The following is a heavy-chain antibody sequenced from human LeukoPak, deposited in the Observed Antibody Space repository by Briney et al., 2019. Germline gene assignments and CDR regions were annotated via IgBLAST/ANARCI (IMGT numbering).Heavy chain of an antibody. J-gene: IGHJ6*02. CDR1: GGTFSSYA. V-gene: IGHV1-69*04. CDR2: IIPIFDVA. D-gene: IGHD3-9*01. CDR3: ARVASAYHDILTATDDHYYGMDV. Sequence: ASVTVSCKASGGTFSSYALSWVRQAPGQGLEWMGRIIPIFDVANYAQKFQGRVTITADKSTTTAYMELSSLRSEDTAVYYCARVASAYHDILTATDDHYYGMDVWGQGTTVTVSS.